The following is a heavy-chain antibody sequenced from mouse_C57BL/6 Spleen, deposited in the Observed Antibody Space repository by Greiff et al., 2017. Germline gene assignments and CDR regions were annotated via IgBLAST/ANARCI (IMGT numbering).Heavy chain of an antibody. D-gene: IGHD1-1*01. CDR2: IDPANGNT. CDR3: ARWGTVVASPSYFDV. Sequence: VQLQQSVAELVRPGASVKLSCTASGFNIKNTYMHWVKQRPEQGLAWIGRIDPANGNTKYAPKFQGKATITADTSSNPAYLQLSSLTSEDTAIYYCARWGTVVASPSYFDVWGTGTTVTVSS. CDR1: GFNIKNTY. J-gene: IGHJ1*03. V-gene: IGHV14-3*01.